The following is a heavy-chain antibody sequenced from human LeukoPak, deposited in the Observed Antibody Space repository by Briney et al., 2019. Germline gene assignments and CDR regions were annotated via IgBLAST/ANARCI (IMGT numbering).Heavy chain of an antibody. CDR1: GFTFSSYS. D-gene: IGHD2-2*01. J-gene: IGHJ3*02. V-gene: IGHV3-21*01. CDR2: ISSSSSYI. Sequence: GVSLRLSCAASGFTFSSYSMNWVRQAPGKGLEWVSSISSSSSYIYYADSVKGRFTISRDNAKNSLYLQMNSLRAEDTAVYYCARDEYCSSTSCYAGFAAFDIWGQGTMVTVSS. CDR3: ARDEYCSSTSCYAGFAAFDI.